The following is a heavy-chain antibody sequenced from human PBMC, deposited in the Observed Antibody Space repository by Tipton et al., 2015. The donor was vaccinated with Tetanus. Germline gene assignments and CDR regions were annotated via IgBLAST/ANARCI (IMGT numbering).Heavy chain of an antibody. CDR1: GFTFSHYG. CDR2: IWYDGSQT. J-gene: IGHJ6*02. Sequence: SLRLSCVASGFTFSHYGMHWVRQAPGKGLEWVALIWYDGSQTYYADSVRGRFTISRDNSKDTLYLQMNSLRAEDSAFYYCARVGTITTGYHYSSMDVWGQGTTVTVS. V-gene: IGHV3-33*01. D-gene: IGHD4-11*01. CDR3: ARVGTITTGYHYSSMDV.